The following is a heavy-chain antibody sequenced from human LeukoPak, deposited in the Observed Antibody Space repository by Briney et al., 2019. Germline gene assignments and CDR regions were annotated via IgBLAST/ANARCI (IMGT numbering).Heavy chain of an antibody. CDR3: ARWYYYGSGSSQ. D-gene: IGHD3-10*01. CDR1: GGSFSGYY. J-gene: IGHJ4*02. Sequence: SETLSLTCAVYGGSFSGYYWCWIRQPPGKGLEWIGEINHSGSTNYNPSLKSRVTISVDTSKNQFSLELSSVTAADTAVYYCARWYYYGSGSSQWGQGTLVTVSS. CDR2: INHSGST. V-gene: IGHV4-34*01.